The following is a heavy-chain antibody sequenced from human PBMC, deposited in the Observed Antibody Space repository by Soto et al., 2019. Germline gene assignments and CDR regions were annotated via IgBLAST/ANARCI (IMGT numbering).Heavy chain of an antibody. D-gene: IGHD3-10*01. CDR2: ISAYNGNT. CDR3: ASGWFGEFVYQFEY. V-gene: IGHV1-18*01. CDR1: GYTFTSYG. J-gene: IGHJ4*02. Sequence: QVQLVQSGAEVKKPGASVKVSCKPSGYTFTSYGISWVRQAPGQGLEWMGWISAYNGNTNYAQKFQGRVTMTTDTATSTAYMEVRSMGSDDTAVYYCASGWFGEFVYQFEYWGQGTLVTVSS.